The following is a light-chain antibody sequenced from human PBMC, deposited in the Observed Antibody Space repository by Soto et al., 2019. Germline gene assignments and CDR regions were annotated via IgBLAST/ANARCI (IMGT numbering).Light chain of an antibody. J-gene: IGLJ3*02. Sequence: QSALTQPASVSGSPGQSITISCTGTSSDVGLYNLVSWYQQLPGKAPKLIMYEVNERPSGTSDRFSGSKSGNTASLTISGHQDEDEADYYCCSYVGSSILMFGGGTQLTVL. CDR3: CSYVGSSILM. V-gene: IGLV2-23*02. CDR2: EVN. CDR1: SSDVGLYNL.